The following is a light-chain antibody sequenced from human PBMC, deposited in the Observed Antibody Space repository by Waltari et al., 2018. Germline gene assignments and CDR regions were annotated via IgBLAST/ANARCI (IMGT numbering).Light chain of an antibody. CDR3: AAWDDSLSGRV. J-gene: IGLJ3*02. V-gene: IGLV1-47*01. CDR1: RSNIGSNY. CDR2: RNN. Sequence: QSVLTQPPSASGTPGQRVTISCSGSRSNIGSNYVYWYQQLPGTAPKLLIYRNNQRPSGVPDRFSGSKSGTSASLAISGLRSEDEAGYYCAAWDDSLSGRVFGGGTKVTVL.